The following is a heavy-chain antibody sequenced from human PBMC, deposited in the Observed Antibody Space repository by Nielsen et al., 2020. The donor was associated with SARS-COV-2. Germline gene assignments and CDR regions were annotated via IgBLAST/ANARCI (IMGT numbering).Heavy chain of an antibody. J-gene: IGHJ5*02. CDR2: IIPIFGTA. CDR3: ARDGGHSSTQFDP. V-gene: IGHV1-69*13. D-gene: IGHD6-13*01. CDR1: GGTFSSYA. Sequence: VQVSCKASGGTFSSYAISWVRQAPGQGLEWMGGIIPIFGTANYAQKFQGRVTITADESTSTAYMELSSLRSEDTAVYYCARDGGHSSTQFDPWGQGTLVTVSS.